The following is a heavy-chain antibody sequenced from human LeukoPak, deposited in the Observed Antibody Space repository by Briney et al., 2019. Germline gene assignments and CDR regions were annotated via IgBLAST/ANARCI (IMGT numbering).Heavy chain of an antibody. Sequence: SETLSLTCTVSGGSISSYYWSWIRQPPGKGLEWIGYIYYSGSTNYNPSLKSRVTISVDTSKNQFSLKLSSVTAADTAVYYCARLPEYGSGFEPFDPWGQGTLVTVSS. J-gene: IGHJ5*02. CDR3: ARLPEYGSGFEPFDP. V-gene: IGHV4-59*01. CDR1: GGSISSYY. D-gene: IGHD3-10*01. CDR2: IYYSGST.